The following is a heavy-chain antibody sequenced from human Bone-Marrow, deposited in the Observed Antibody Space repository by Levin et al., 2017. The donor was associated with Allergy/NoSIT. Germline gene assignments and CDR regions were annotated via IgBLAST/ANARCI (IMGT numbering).Heavy chain of an antibody. J-gene: IGHJ4*02. CDR3: ASDSLAVAGWGGFDY. Sequence: SQTLSLTCAISGDSVSSTSAAWNWIRQSPSRGLEWLGRTYYRSKWYNDYAVSVKSRITINPDTSKNQFSLQLNSVTPEDTAVYYCASDSLAVAGWGGFDYWGQGTLVTVSS. CDR1: GDSVSSTSAA. D-gene: IGHD6-19*01. V-gene: IGHV6-1*01. CDR2: TYYRSKWYN.